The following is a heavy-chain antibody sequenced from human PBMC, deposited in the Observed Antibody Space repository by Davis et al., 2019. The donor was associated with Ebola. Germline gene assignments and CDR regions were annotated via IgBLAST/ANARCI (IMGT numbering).Heavy chain of an antibody. Sequence: GESLKISCAASGFTFSSYSMNWVRQAPGKGLEWVSSISSSSSYIYYADSVKGRFTISRDNAKNSLYLQMNSLRAEDTAVYYCTRVSWKGDHPGMDVWGQGTTVTVSS. CDR3: TRVSWKGDHPGMDV. CDR2: ISSSSSYI. V-gene: IGHV3-21*01. J-gene: IGHJ6*02. D-gene: IGHD3-16*01. CDR1: GFTFSSYS.